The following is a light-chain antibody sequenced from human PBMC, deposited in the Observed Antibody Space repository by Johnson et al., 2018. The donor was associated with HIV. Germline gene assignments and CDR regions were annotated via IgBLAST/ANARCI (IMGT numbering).Light chain of an antibody. CDR1: SSNIGNNY. J-gene: IGLJ1*01. V-gene: IGLV1-51*01. CDR3: GTWDGSLRAGFYG. CDR2: DNN. Sequence: QSVLTQPPSVSAAPGQKVTISCSGSSSNIGNNYVSWYQQLPGTAPKLLIYDNNKRPSGIPDRFSGSKSGTSATLGITGLQTGDEADYYCGTWDGSLRAGFYGFGTGTKVTVL.